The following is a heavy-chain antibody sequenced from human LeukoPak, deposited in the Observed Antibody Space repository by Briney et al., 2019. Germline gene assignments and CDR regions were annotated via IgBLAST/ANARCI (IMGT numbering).Heavy chain of an antibody. Sequence: GGSLRLSCAASGFTFSSYGMHWVRQAPGKGLEWVSVIYSGGSTYYADSVKGRFTISRDNSKNTLYLQMNSLRAEDTAVYYCARTVTTIYYYFDYWGQGTLVTVSS. V-gene: IGHV3-NL1*01. CDR1: GFTFSSYG. CDR2: IYSGGST. CDR3: ARTVTTIYYYFDY. D-gene: IGHD4-17*01. J-gene: IGHJ4*02.